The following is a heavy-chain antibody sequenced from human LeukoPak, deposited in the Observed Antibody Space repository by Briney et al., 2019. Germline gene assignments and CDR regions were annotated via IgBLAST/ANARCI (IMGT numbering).Heavy chain of an antibody. CDR1: GGTFSSYA. Sequence: SVKVSCKASGGTFSSYAISWVRQAPGQGLEWMGRIIPIFGTANYAQKFQGRVTITADKSTSTAYMELSSLRSEDTAVYYCARLPNYGSGIGWFDPWGQGTLVTVSS. J-gene: IGHJ5*02. V-gene: IGHV1-69*06. CDR3: ARLPNYGSGIGWFDP. CDR2: IIPIFGTA. D-gene: IGHD3-10*01.